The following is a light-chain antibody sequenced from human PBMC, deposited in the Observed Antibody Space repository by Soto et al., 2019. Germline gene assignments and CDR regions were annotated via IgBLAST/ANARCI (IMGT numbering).Light chain of an antibody. CDR1: QSVSSY. Sequence: EIVLTQSPATLSLSPGERATLSCRASQSVSSYLAWYQQKPGQAPRLLIYDASNRATGIPARFSGSGSGTDFTLTISSLEPEDLATYYCQQYNSDSNFGQGTKLGIK. CDR3: QQYNSDSN. CDR2: DAS. V-gene: IGKV3-11*01. J-gene: IGKJ2*01.